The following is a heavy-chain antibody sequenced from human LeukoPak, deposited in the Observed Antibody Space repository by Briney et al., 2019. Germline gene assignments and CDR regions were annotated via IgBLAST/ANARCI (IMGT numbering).Heavy chain of an antibody. D-gene: IGHD3-22*01. CDR1: GFTFSSYS. CDR3: AREGPSSGYPFFDY. Sequence: GGSLRLSCAASGFTFSSYSMNWVRQAPGKGLEWVAVIWYDGSNKYYADSVKGRFTISRDNSKNTLYLQMNSLRAEDTAVYYCAREGPSSGYPFFDYWGQGTLVTVSS. J-gene: IGHJ4*02. V-gene: IGHV3-33*08. CDR2: IWYDGSNK.